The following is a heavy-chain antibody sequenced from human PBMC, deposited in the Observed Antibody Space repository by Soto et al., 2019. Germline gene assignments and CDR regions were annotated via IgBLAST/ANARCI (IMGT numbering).Heavy chain of an antibody. Sequence: PGGSLRLSCAASGFTFSSYAMSWVRQAPGKGLEWVSAISGSGGSTYYADSVKGRFTISRDNSKNTLYLQMNSLRAEDTAVYYCAKDQAPYYYGSGSLYGMDVWAQGTTVTVSS. V-gene: IGHV3-23*01. CDR1: GFTFSSYA. CDR3: AKDQAPYYYGSGSLYGMDV. CDR2: ISGSGGST. J-gene: IGHJ6*02. D-gene: IGHD3-10*01.